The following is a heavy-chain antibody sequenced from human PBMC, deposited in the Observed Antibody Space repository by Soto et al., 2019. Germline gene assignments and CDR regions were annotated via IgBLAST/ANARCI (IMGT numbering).Heavy chain of an antibody. V-gene: IGHV4-34*01. Sequence: QVQLQQWGAGLLKPSETLSLTCAVYGGSFSGYYWSWIRQPPGKGLEWIGEINHSGSTNYNPSLKSRVTISVDTSKNQFSLKLSSVTAADTAVYYCARGFRYYYDSPFDYWGQGTLVTVSS. CDR2: INHSGST. J-gene: IGHJ4*02. CDR1: GGSFSGYY. D-gene: IGHD3-22*01. CDR3: ARGFRYYYDSPFDY.